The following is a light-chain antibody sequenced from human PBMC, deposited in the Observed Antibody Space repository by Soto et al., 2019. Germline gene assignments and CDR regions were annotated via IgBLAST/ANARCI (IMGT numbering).Light chain of an antibody. V-gene: IGLV1-51*01. CDR1: NSNIGNNY. CDR3: GTWDSSLSAVL. Sequence: QSVLTQPPSVSAAPGQKVTISCSGSNSNIGNNYVSWYQQLPGTAPKLLIYDNNERPSGIPDRFSGSKSGTSATLGITGLQTGDEADYYCGTWDSSLSAVLFGGGTKQTVL. J-gene: IGLJ2*01. CDR2: DNN.